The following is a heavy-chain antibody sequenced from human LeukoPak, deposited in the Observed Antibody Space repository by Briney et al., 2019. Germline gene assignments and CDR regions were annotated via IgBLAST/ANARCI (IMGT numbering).Heavy chain of an antibody. CDR3: AKCGSLAFLPPYCSGGSCYSGAFDI. CDR2: ISGSGGST. CDR1: GFTFSSYA. Sequence: PGGSLRLSCAASGFTFSSYAMSWVRQAPGKGLEWVSAISGSGGSTYYADSVKGRFTISRDNSKNTLYLQMNSLRAEDTAVYYCAKCGSLAFLPPYCSGGSCYSGAFDIWGQGTMVTVSS. V-gene: IGHV3-23*01. D-gene: IGHD2-15*01. J-gene: IGHJ3*02.